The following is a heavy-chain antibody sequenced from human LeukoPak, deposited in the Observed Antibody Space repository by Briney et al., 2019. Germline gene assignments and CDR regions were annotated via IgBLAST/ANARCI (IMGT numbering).Heavy chain of an antibody. Sequence: PGGSLRLSCAASGFTFSSYWMHWVRQAPGKGLVWVSRINSDGSSTSYADSVKGRFTISRDNAKNTLYLQMNSLRAEDTAVYYCARDITGDPPPYYFDYWGQGSLVTVSS. CDR1: GFTFSSYW. CDR2: INSDGSST. J-gene: IGHJ4*02. CDR3: ARDITGDPPPYYFDY. D-gene: IGHD7-27*01. V-gene: IGHV3-74*01.